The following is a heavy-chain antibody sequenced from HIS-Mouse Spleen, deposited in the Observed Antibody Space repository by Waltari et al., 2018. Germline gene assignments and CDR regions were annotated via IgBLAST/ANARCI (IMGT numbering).Heavy chain of an antibody. V-gene: IGHV1-2*02. J-gene: IGHJ4*02. CDR1: GYTFTGYY. Sequence: QVQLVQSGAEVKKPGASVKVSCKASGYTFTGYYMHWVRQAPGQGLEVMGWSNPHRGGKNYAQKFQGKVTMTRDTSIRAAYMELSRLRSDDTAVYYCARGRYSSSWYYFDYWGQGTLVTVSS. D-gene: IGHD6-13*01. CDR2: SNPHRGGK. CDR3: ARGRYSSSWYYFDY.